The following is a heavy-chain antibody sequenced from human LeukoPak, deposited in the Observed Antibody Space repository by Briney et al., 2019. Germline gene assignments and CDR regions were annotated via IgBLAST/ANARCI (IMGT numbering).Heavy chain of an antibody. D-gene: IGHD2-8*01. CDR2: ISGNGENT. CDR1: GFTFGGYG. Sequence: AGGSLRLSCAASGFTFGGYGMNWVRQAPGKGLEWVSTISGNGENTYYADSVKGRFTISRDNSKNTLYLQMNSLRAEDTAVYYCAKRGYCTNGVCYLTDYWGQGTLVTVSS. CDR3: AKRGYCTNGVCYLTDY. J-gene: IGHJ4*02. V-gene: IGHV3-23*01.